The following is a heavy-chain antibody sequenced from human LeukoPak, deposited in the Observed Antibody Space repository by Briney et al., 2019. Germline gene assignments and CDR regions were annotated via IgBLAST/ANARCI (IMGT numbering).Heavy chain of an antibody. V-gene: IGHV1-2*02. CDR3: ARDMMTTVTHHNGPYYYGMDV. J-gene: IGHJ6*02. CDR1: GYTFTGYY. Sequence: GASVKVSCKASGYTFTGYYMHWVRQAPGQGLEWMGWINPNSGGTNYAQKFQGRVTMTRDTSISTAYMELSRLRSDDTAVYYCARDMMTTVTHHNGPYYYGMDVWGQGTTVTVSS. D-gene: IGHD4-17*01. CDR2: INPNSGGT.